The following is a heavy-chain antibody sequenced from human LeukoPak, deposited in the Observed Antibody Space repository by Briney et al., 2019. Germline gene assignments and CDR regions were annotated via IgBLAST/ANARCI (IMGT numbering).Heavy chain of an antibody. CDR2: IYYSGST. CDR1: GGSFSSHY. Sequence: SETLSLTCTVSGGSFSSHYWSWIRQPPGKGLEWIGYIYYSGSTNYNPSLKSRVTISVDTSKYQFSLKLSSVTAADTAVYYCARDPYDSSGYYSGHAFDIWGQGTMVTVSS. CDR3: ARDPYDSSGYYSGHAFDI. J-gene: IGHJ3*02. V-gene: IGHV4-59*11. D-gene: IGHD3-22*01.